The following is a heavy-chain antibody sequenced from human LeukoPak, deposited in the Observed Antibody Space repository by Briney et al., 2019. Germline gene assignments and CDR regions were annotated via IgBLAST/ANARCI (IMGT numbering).Heavy chain of an antibody. CDR2: IYSGGKT. CDR3: ARLLRNIAAAVYYFDY. V-gene: IGHV3-53*01. CDR1: GFTVSSNS. Sequence: PGGSLRLSCTVSGFTVSSNSWSWVRQAPGKGLEWVSFIYSGGKTHSSDSVKGRFTISRDNSKNTLYLQMSSLKASDTAMYYCARLLRNIAAAVYYFDYWGQGTLVTVSS. J-gene: IGHJ4*02. D-gene: IGHD6-13*01.